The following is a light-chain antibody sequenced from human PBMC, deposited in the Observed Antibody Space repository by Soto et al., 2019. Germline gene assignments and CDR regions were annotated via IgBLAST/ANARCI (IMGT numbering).Light chain of an antibody. CDR2: AAS. Sequence: NQITQSPSPLSASVGDRVTVTCRASQNINIYLNWYQQKPGKAPKLLIYAASTLESGVPLRFSGSGSGTDFTLSIGSLQPEDFATYFCQQSYSTPFTFGPGTKVDIK. CDR3: QQSYSTPFT. V-gene: IGKV1-39*01. J-gene: IGKJ3*01. CDR1: QNINIY.